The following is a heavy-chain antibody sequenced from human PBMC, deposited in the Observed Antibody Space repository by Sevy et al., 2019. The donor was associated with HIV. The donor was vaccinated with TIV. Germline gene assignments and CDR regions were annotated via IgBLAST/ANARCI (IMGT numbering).Heavy chain of an antibody. V-gene: IGHV3-48*01. D-gene: IGHD6-13*01. CDR3: ARSLAAAENWFDP. CDR2: ISGSSTTI. J-gene: IGHJ5*02. CDR1: GFSFSTYA. Sequence: GGSLRLSCAASGFSFSTYAMHWVRQAPGKGLEWVSYISGSSTTIEHADSVKGRFSISRDNADNSVFLEMNRLGVEATAVYYCARSLAAAENWFDPWGQGTLVTVSS.